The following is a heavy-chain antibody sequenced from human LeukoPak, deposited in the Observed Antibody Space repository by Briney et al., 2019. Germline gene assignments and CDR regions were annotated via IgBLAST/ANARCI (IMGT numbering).Heavy chain of an antibody. Sequence: SETLSLTCTVPGGSISSYYWSWIRQPPGKGLEWIGYIYYSGSTNYNPSLKSRVTISVDTSKNQFSLKLSSVAAADTAVYYCARVKVAEYGLDVRGKGTTVTVSS. V-gene: IGHV4-59*01. CDR2: IYYSGST. J-gene: IGHJ6*04. D-gene: IGHD2-15*01. CDR1: GGSISSYY. CDR3: ARVKVAEYGLDV.